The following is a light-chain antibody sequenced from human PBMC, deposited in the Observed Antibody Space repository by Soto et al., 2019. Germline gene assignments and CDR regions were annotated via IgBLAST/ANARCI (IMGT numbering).Light chain of an antibody. CDR2: GNS. Sequence: QSVLTQPPSVSGAPGLRVTISCTGSSSNIGAGYDVHWYQQLPGTAPKLLIYGNSNRPSGVPDRFSGSKSGTSASLAITGLQAEDEADYYCQSYDSSLSALYVFGTGTKLTVL. V-gene: IGLV1-40*01. CDR3: QSYDSSLSALYV. CDR1: SSNIGAGYD. J-gene: IGLJ1*01.